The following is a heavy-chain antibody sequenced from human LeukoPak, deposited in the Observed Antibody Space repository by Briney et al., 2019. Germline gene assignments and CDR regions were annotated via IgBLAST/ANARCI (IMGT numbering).Heavy chain of an antibody. J-gene: IGHJ4*02. CDR1: GGSISSSNW. Sequence: SGTLSLTCAVSGGSISSSNWWSWVRQPPGKGLEWIGEIYHSGSTNYNPSLKSRVTISVDTSKNQFSLKLSSVTAADTAVYYCARLRGSSWPDYWGQGTLVTVSS. CDR2: IYHSGST. CDR3: ARLRGSSWPDY. V-gene: IGHV4-4*02. D-gene: IGHD6-13*01.